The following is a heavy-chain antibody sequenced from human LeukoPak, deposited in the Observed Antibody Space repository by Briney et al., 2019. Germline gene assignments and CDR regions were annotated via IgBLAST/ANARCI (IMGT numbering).Heavy chain of an antibody. Sequence: SETLSLTCTVSGCSISSYYWSWIRQPPGKGLEWIGYIYYSGSTNYNPALKSRVTISVDTSKNQFSLKLNSASAADTAVYYCARLTVPLRFDPWGQGTLVTVSS. CDR1: GCSISSYY. CDR2: IYYSGST. CDR3: ARLTVPLRFDP. D-gene: IGHD2-2*01. V-gene: IGHV4-59*01. J-gene: IGHJ5*02.